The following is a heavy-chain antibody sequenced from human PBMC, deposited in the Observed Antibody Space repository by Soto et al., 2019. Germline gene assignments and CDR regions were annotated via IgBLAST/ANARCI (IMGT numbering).Heavy chain of an antibody. CDR1: GGSISSGDYY. CDR3: ARWGSYYGMDV. D-gene: IGHD7-27*01. CDR2: IYYSGNT. Sequence: QVQLQESGPGLVKPSQTLSLTCTVSGGSISSGDYYCSWIRQPPGKGLEWIGYIYYSGNTYYNPSLESRITMSGDTSMNQFSLKLSSVTDADTAVYYCARWGSYYGMDVWGQGTTVAVSS. V-gene: IGHV4-30-4*01. J-gene: IGHJ6*02.